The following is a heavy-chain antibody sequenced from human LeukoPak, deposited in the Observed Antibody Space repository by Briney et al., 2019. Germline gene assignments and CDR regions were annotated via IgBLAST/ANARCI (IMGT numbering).Heavy chain of an antibody. Sequence: GGSLRLSCAASGFTFSSSAMSWVRQAPGKGLEWVSSISGSGSGGSTYYADSVKGRFTISRDISKNTLYLQMNSLRAEDTAVYYCARVLSRRGSLYDYYYYMDVWGKGTTVTISS. CDR1: GFTFSSSA. CDR3: ARVLSRRGSLYDYYYYMDV. V-gene: IGHV3-23*01. CDR2: ISGSGSGGST. J-gene: IGHJ6*03. D-gene: IGHD3-10*01.